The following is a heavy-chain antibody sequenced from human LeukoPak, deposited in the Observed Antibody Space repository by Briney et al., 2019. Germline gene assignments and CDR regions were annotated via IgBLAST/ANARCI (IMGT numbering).Heavy chain of an antibody. Sequence: GASVKLSCTASGYTFTSYYMHWVRQAPGQGLEWMGIINPSGGSTSYAQKLKGRVTMTRDTSTSTVYLEMSSLRSEDTAVYYCARPPRGEGGSLRFDYWGQGTLVTVSS. D-gene: IGHD3-16*01. CDR1: GYTFTSYY. J-gene: IGHJ4*02. V-gene: IGHV1-46*04. CDR3: ARPPRGEGGSLRFDY. CDR2: INPSGGST.